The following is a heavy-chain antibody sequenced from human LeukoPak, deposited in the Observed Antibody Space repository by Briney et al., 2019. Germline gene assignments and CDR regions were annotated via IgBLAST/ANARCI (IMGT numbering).Heavy chain of an antibody. J-gene: IGHJ4*02. D-gene: IGHD6-13*01. CDR3: ARPGIAAAGTDY. V-gene: IGHV3-21*01. CDR1: GLTFSSYS. CDR2: ISSSSSYI. Sequence: GGSLRLSCAASGLTFSSYSMNWVRQAPGKGLEWVSSISSSSSYIYYADSVKGRFTISRGNAKNSLYLQMNSLRAEDTAVYYCARPGIAAAGTDYWGQGTLVTVSS.